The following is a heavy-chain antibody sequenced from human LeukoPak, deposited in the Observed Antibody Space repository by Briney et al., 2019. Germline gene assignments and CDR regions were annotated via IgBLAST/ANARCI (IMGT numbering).Heavy chain of an antibody. D-gene: IGHD3-22*01. CDR3: ARDGEYYDSSGSYFDY. V-gene: IGHV1-46*01. CDR1: GYTFTTYY. Sequence: GASVKVSCKASGYTFTTYYMHWVRQAPGQGLEWMGILNPSSGSTSYAQRFQGRVTMTRDTSTGTFYMELRSLKSEDTAVYYCARDGEYYDSSGSYFDYWGQGTAVTGSS. J-gene: IGHJ4*02. CDR2: LNPSSGST.